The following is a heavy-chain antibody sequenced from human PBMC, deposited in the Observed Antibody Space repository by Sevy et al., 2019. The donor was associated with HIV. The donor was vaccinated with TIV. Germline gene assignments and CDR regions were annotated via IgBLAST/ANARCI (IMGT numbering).Heavy chain of an antibody. D-gene: IGHD5-12*01. J-gene: IGHJ4*02. Sequence: GGSLRLSCAASGFTFRSYAMSWVRQAPGKGLEWVSTLSGSGSSTYYADLVKGRFTISRDNSKDTLYLQMDSLRAEDAAVYYCAKAITVAVGRHYFDSWGQGTLVTVSS. CDR1: GFTFRSYA. CDR2: LSGSGSST. CDR3: AKAITVAVGRHYFDS. V-gene: IGHV3-23*01.